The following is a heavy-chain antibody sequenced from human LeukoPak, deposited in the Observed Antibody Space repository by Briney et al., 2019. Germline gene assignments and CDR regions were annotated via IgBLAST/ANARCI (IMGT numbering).Heavy chain of an antibody. Sequence: GGSLRLSCAASGFTFSTYNMNWVRQAPGKGLEWVSSISSSNSYIYYADSVKGRFTFSRDNAKNSLYLQMNSLRAEDTAVYYCARTYCGGGNCYTDGYFDYWGQGTLVTVSS. D-gene: IGHD2-15*01. CDR3: ARTYCGGGNCYTDGYFDY. J-gene: IGHJ4*02. CDR1: GFTFSTYN. V-gene: IGHV3-21*01. CDR2: ISSSNSYI.